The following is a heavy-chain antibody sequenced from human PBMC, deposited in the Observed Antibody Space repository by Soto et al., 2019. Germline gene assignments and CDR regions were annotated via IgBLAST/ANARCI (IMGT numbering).Heavy chain of an antibody. J-gene: IGHJ4*02. Sequence: QVQLVESGGGVVQPGRSLRLSCAASGFTFSSYGMHWVRQAPGKGLEWVAVIWYDGSNKYYADSVKGRFTISRDNSKNTLYLQMNSLRAEDTAVYYCARDENRRAAAGYYFDYWGQGTLVTVSS. CDR3: ARDENRRAAAGYYFDY. CDR2: IWYDGSNK. V-gene: IGHV3-33*01. CDR1: GFTFSSYG. D-gene: IGHD6-13*01.